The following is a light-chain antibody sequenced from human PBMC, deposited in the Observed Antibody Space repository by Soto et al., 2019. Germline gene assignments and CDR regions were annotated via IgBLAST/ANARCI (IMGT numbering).Light chain of an antibody. CDR2: EVS. V-gene: IGLV2-14*01. J-gene: IGLJ1*01. Sequence: QSVLTQPASVSGSPGQSITISCTGNSSDVGGYNYVSWYQQHPGKDPKLMIYEVSNRPSGVSNRFSGSKSGNTASLTISGLQAEDEADYYCSSYTSSTFYVFGTGTKLTVL. CDR3: SSYTSSTFYV. CDR1: SSDVGGYNY.